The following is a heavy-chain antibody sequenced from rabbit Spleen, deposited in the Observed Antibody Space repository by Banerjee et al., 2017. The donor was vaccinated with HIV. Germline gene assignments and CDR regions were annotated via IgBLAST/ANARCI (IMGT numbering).Heavy chain of an antibody. Sequence: QEQLVESGGGLVQPEGSLTLTCKASGFDFSSDAMCWVRQAPGKGPEWTACIYNGDGSTYYATWASGRFTISRTSSTTVTLRMTSLTAADRATYFCARDLVGVIGWNFYLWGPGTLVTVS. CDR3: ARDLVGVIGWNFYL. CDR2: IYNGDGST. D-gene: IGHD5-1*01. CDR1: GFDFSSDA. J-gene: IGHJ4*01. V-gene: IGHV1S47*01.